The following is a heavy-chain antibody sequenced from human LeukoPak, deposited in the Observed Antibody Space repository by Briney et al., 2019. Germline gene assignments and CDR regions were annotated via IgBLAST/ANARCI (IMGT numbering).Heavy chain of an antibody. Sequence: GGSLRLSCAASGFTFSSCGFNWVRQAPGKGLQWVSSIGPTGTDRYYADSVRGRFTISRDNAKNSMYLQMDSLRDEDTAVYYCATETIGRHYDYWGQGTLLTVSS. CDR3: ATETIGRHYDY. D-gene: IGHD1-14*01. J-gene: IGHJ4*02. CDR1: GFTFSSCG. V-gene: IGHV3-21*01. CDR2: IGPTGTDR.